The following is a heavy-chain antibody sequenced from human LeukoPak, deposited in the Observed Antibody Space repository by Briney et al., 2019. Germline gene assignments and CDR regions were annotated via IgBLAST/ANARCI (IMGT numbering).Heavy chain of an antibody. CDR3: ARFGWGAAAGTEYFQH. D-gene: IGHD6-13*01. V-gene: IGHV1-2*02. CDR2: INPNSGGT. Sequence: ASVKVSCKASGYTFTGYYMHWVRQAPGQGLEWMGWINPNSGGTNYAQKFQGRVTMTRDTSISTAYMELSRLRSDDTAVYYCARFGWGAAAGTEYFQHWGQGNLVTVSS. CDR1: GYTFTGYY. J-gene: IGHJ1*01.